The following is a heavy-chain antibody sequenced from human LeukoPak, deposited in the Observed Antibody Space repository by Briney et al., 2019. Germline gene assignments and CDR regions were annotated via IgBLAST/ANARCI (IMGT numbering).Heavy chain of an antibody. CDR2: IIPIFGTA. J-gene: IGHJ4*02. V-gene: IGHV1-69*05. D-gene: IGHD2-21*02. CDR1: GGTFSGYA. CDR3: ARDPTYCGGDCSTWEGY. Sequence: SVKVSCKASGGTFSGYAISWVRQAPGQGLEWMGGIIPIFGTANYAQKFQGRVTITTDESTSTAYMELSSLRSEDTAVYYCARDPTYCGGDCSTWEGYWGQGTLVTVSS.